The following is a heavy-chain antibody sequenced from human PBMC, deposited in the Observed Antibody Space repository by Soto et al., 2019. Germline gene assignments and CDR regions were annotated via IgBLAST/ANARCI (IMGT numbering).Heavy chain of an antibody. CDR3: ARDNGIAGSFDP. D-gene: IGHD6-13*01. J-gene: IGHJ5*02. V-gene: IGHV3-48*02. CDR1: GFTFSTYS. Sequence: PGGSLILSCAASGFTFSTYSMNWVRQAPGKGLEWISYITSSSTTIFYADSVKGRFTISRDNAKNSLYLQMNSLRDEDTSVYYCARDNGIAGSFDPWGQGTLVTVSS. CDR2: ITSSSTTI.